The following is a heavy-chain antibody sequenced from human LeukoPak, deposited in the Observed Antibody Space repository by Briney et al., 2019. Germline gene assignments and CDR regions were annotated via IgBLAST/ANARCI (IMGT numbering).Heavy chain of an antibody. D-gene: IGHD2-2*01. CDR1: GGSFSGDY. Sequence: SETLSLTCAVSGGSFSGDYWSWVRQPPGKGVEWIGEINHSGSTNYNPSLKSRVTISVDTSKNQFPLKLSSVTAADTAVYYCARSYAHDYWGQGTLVTVSS. V-gene: IGHV4-34*01. J-gene: IGHJ4*02. CDR2: INHSGST. CDR3: ARSYAHDY.